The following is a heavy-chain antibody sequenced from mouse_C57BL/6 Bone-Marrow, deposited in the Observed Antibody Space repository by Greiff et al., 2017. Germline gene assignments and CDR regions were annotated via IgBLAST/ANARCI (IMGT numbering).Heavy chain of an antibody. Sequence: VQLQQSGPGLVAPSQSLSITCTVSGFSLTSYGVAWVRQSPGKGLEWLGVIWGVGSTNYNSALKSRLSIRKDNSKSQVFLKMNSLQTDDTGMYYCARSWDSYAMGYWGQGPSVTVSS. D-gene: IGHD4-1*01. J-gene: IGHJ4*01. CDR2: IWGVGST. CDR1: GFSLTSYG. CDR3: ARSWDSYAMGY. V-gene: IGHV2-6*01.